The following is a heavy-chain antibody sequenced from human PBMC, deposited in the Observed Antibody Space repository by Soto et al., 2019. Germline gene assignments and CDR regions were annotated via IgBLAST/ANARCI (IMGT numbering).Heavy chain of an antibody. D-gene: IGHD3-22*01. J-gene: IGHJ2*01. Sequence: QVQLVQSGAEVKKPGASVKVSCKASGYTFTSYGISWVRQAPGQGLEWMGWISAYNGNTNYAQKLQGRVTMTTDTSASTAYMELRSLRSDDTAVYYCARGTDYYDSSGYSYFDLWGRGTLVTVSS. CDR2: ISAYNGNT. V-gene: IGHV1-18*01. CDR3: ARGTDYYDSSGYSYFDL. CDR1: GYTFTSYG.